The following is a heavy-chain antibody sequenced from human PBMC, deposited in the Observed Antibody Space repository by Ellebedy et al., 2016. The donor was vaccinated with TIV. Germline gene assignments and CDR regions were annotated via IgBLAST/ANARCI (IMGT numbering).Heavy chain of an antibody. D-gene: IGHD3-3*01. CDR2: IDWDDDK. CDR3: ARTLSPSGLEWLPYFDY. J-gene: IGHJ4*02. V-gene: IGHV2-70*01. CDR1: GFSLSTGGMC. Sequence: SGPTLVXPTQTLTLTCTFSGFSLSTGGMCVTWLRQPPGKALEWLALIDWDDDKYYSTSLKTRLTLSKDISKNQVVLTMTNMDPVDTGTYYCARTLSPSGLEWLPYFDYWGPGTLVTVSS.